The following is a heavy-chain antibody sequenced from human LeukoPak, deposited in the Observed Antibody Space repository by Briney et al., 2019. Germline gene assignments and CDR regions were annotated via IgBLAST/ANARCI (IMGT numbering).Heavy chain of an antibody. CDR1: GGSISSSSYY. J-gene: IGHJ4*02. CDR3: VRDLSGYYDSSGN. D-gene: IGHD3-22*01. CDR2: IYYSGST. V-gene: IGHV4-39*07. Sequence: SETLSLTCTVSGGSISSSSYYWGWIRQPPGKGLEWIGSIYYSGSTYYNPSLKSRVTISIDTSKNQFSLKLSSVTAADTAVYYCVRDLSGYYDSSGNWGQGTLVTVSS.